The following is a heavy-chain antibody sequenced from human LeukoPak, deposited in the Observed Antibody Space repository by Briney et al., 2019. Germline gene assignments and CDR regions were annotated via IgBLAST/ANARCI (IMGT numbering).Heavy chain of an antibody. J-gene: IGHJ4*02. D-gene: IGHD3-10*01. Sequence: GGSLRLSCEPSVSAFSTYVMAWVRQSPRRGLEWVSSISGSGGNTYYPDSVQGRFTISRDNSKSTLYLQLNSLRADDTAVYYCAKDLKAGALDYWGQGNLVTVSS. CDR1: VSAFSTYV. CDR2: ISGSGGNT. V-gene: IGHV3-23*01. CDR3: AKDLKAGALDY.